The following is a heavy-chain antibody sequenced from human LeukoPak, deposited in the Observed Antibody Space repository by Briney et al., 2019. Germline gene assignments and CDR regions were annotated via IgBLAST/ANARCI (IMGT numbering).Heavy chain of an antibody. V-gene: IGHV3-33*01. CDR1: GFTFSTFG. CDR3: SRDVDTSSHSSQLDP. D-gene: IGHD5-18*01. Sequence: GGSLRLSCATAGFTFSTFGIHWVRPAPGKGLEWAAAIQSDGSKHYYGDSLKGRFTLSRDSSKNTVHLQMNSLEDEDPAVYYCSRDVDTSSHSSQLDPWGKGTLVTVSS. J-gene: IGHJ5*02. CDR2: IQSDGSKH.